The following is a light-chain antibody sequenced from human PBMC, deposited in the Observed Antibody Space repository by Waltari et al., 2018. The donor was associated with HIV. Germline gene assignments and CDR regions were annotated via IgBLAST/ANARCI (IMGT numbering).Light chain of an antibody. V-gene: IGKV2-30*01. Sequence: DVVMTQSPLSLPVTLVQPASISCRSSHTLVCSDGNTYLTWFHQSPGQSPRRLIYQVSVRDSGVPDRFSGGGSGTEFTRRINRVEAEDVGLYFCMQGAHWPYTFGQGTKLEI. CDR3: MQGAHWPYT. CDR1: HTLVCSDGNTY. CDR2: QVS. J-gene: IGKJ2*01.